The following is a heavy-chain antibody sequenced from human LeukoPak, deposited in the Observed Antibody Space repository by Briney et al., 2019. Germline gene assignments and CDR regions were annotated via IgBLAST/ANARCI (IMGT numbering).Heavy chain of an antibody. CDR3: ARHNRARLYAMDV. CDR1: GFMFSSYT. J-gene: IGHJ6*02. D-gene: IGHD3-10*01. V-gene: IGHV3-48*02. Sequence: GGSLRLSCAASGFMFSSYTMNWVRQAPGKGLEGVSYITSSGTTIYYADSVKGRFTISRDSAKNSLYLQMNSLRDEDTAVYYCARHNRARLYAMDVWGQGTTVTVSS. CDR2: ITSSGTTI.